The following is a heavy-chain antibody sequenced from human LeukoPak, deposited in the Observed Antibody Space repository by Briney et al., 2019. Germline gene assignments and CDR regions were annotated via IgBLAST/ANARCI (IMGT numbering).Heavy chain of an antibody. J-gene: IGHJ6*03. D-gene: IGHD6-13*01. Sequence: ASVKVSCKASGYTFTSYYMHWVRQAPGQGLEWMGIINPSGGSTSYAQKFQGRVTMTRDTSTSTVYMELSSLRSEDTAVYYCARVDSSSWFYYYYYMDVWGKGTTVTVSS. CDR3: ARVDSSSWFYYYYYMDV. V-gene: IGHV1-46*01. CDR2: INPSGGST. CDR1: GYTFTSYY.